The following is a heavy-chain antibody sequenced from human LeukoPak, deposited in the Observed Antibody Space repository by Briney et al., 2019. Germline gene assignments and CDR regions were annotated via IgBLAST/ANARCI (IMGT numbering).Heavy chain of an antibody. CDR3: ARPQRLHSSGWYYGSVYYYYGMDV. CDR2: ISSSSSTI. V-gene: IGHV3-48*01. CDR1: GFTFSSYS. D-gene: IGHD6-19*01. Sequence: GGSLRLSCAASGFTFSSYSMNWVRQAPGKGLEWVSYISSSSSTIYYADSVKGRFTISRDNAKNSLYLQMNSLRAEDTAVYYCARPQRLHSSGWYYGSVYYYYGMDVWGQGTTVTVS. J-gene: IGHJ6*02.